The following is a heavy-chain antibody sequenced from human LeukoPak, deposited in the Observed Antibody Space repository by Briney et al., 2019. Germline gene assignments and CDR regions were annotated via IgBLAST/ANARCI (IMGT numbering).Heavy chain of an antibody. V-gene: IGHV4-30-4*08. CDR1: GGSISSGDYY. Sequence: SETLSLTCTVSGGSISSGDYYWNWIRQPPGKGLEWIGYIYYSGSTYYNPSLKSRVTISVDTSKNQFSLKLSSVTAADTAVYYCARVSPYYDFWSGYGDYWGQGTLVTVSS. J-gene: IGHJ4*02. CDR2: IYYSGST. D-gene: IGHD3-3*01. CDR3: ARVSPYYDFWSGYGDY.